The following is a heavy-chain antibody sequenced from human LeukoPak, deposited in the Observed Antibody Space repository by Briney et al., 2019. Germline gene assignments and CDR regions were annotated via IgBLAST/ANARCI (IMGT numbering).Heavy chain of an antibody. J-gene: IGHJ4*02. CDR3: AGGTGFIIKD. D-gene: IGHD3-9*01. CDR2: IEQDGSEK. Sequence: GGSLRLSCAASGFTFSLYWMNWVRRAPGKGLEWVANIEQDGSEKNYVDSVKGRFTISRDNAKNSLYLQMNNLRVEDTAMYYCAGGTGFIIKDWGQGTLVTVSS. V-gene: IGHV3-7*03. CDR1: GFTFSLYW.